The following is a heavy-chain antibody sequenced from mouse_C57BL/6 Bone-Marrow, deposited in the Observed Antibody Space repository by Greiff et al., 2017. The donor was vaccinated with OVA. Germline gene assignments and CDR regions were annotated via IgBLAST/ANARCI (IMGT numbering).Heavy chain of an antibody. J-gene: IGHJ3*01. D-gene: IGHD2-2*01. Sequence: QVQLKESGAELVKPGASVKMSCKASGYTFTTYPIEWMKQNHGKSLEWIGNFHPYNDDTKYNEKFKGKATLTVEKSSSTVYLELSRLTSDDSAVYDGARRGWLRQDPWFAYWGQGTLVTVSA. CDR2: FHPYNDDT. CDR1: GYTFTTYP. V-gene: IGHV1-47*01. CDR3: ARRGWLRQDPWFAY.